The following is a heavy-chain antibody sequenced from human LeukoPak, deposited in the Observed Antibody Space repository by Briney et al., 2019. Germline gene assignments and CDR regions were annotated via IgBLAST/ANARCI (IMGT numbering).Heavy chain of an antibody. J-gene: IGHJ3*02. CDR1: GFTFSSYA. V-gene: IGHV3-23*01. Sequence: PGGSLRLSCAASGFTFSSYAMSWVRQAPGKGLEWVSAISGSGGSTYYADSVKGRFTISRDNAKNSLYLQMNSLRAEDTAVYYCARDHAYAFDIWGQGTLVTVSS. CDR3: ARDHAYAFDI. CDR2: ISGSGGST. D-gene: IGHD2-2*01.